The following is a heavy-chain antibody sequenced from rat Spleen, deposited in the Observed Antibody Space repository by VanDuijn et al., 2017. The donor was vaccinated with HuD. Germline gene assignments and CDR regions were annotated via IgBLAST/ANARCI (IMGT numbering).Heavy chain of an antibody. CDR3: TGAGYLRDWYFDF. V-gene: IGHV5-46*01. Sequence: EVQLVESGGGLVQPGRSLKLSCAASGFTFSSFPMAWVRQAPKKGLEWVAYITNSGGSTYYPDSVKGRFTISRDNAKSTLYLQMNSLRSEDTATYYCTGAGYLRDWYFDFWGPGTMVTVSS. D-gene: IGHD2-2*01. CDR1: GFTFSSFP. CDR2: ITNSGGST. J-gene: IGHJ1*01.